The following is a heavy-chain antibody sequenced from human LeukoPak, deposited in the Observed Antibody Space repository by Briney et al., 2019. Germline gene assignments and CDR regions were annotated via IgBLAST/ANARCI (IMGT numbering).Heavy chain of an antibody. CDR2: ISGSGGST. CDR1: GGSFSGYY. CDR3: ANGGYYYDSSGYPLDY. Sequence: PSETLSLTCAVYGGSFSGYYWSWIRQPPGKGLEWVSAISGSGGSTYYADSVKGRFTISRDNSKNTLYLQMNSLRAEDTAVYYCANGGYYYDSSGYPLDYWGQGTLVTVSS. D-gene: IGHD3-22*01. J-gene: IGHJ4*02. V-gene: IGHV3-23*01.